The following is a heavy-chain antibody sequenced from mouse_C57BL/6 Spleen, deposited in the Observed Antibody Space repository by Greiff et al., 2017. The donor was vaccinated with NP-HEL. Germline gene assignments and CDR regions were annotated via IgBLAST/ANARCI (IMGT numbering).Heavy chain of an antibody. V-gene: IGHV3-8*01. CDR1: GYSITSAY. CDR3: ARCSSYGDAMDY. J-gene: IGHJ4*01. D-gene: IGHD1-1*01. CDR2: ISYSGST. Sequence: EVMLVESGPGLAKPSQSLSLSCSVSGYSITSAYWNWVRQFPGNNLEYIGYISYSGSTSYNPPLKSRISITRDTSKNQYYLQLKSVTTEDTAAYYCARCSSYGDAMDYWGQGTSVTVSS.